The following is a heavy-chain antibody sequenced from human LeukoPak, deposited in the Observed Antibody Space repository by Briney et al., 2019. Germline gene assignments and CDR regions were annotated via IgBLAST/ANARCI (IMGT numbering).Heavy chain of an antibody. CDR1: GYTFTGYY. Sequence: GASVKVSCKASGYTFTGYYMHWVRQAPGQGREWMGWINPNSGGTSYAQKFQGRVTMTRDTSISTAYMELSRLRSDDTAVYYCASGPLVGAMDYWGQGTLVTVSS. CDR2: INPNSGGT. V-gene: IGHV1-2*02. J-gene: IGHJ4*02. D-gene: IGHD1-26*01. CDR3: ASGPLVGAMDY.